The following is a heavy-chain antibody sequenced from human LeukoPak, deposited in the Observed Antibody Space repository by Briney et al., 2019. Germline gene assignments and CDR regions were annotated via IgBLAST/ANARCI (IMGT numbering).Heavy chain of an antibody. CDR3: ARLTMVRGVRGYWFDP. V-gene: IGHV4-59*08. CDR2: IYYSGST. J-gene: IGHJ5*02. D-gene: IGHD3-10*01. CDR1: GGSISSYY. Sequence: SETLSLTCTVSGGSISSYYWSGIRQPPPKGGAGIGYIYYSGSTNYNPSLNSRVSISVDTSKNQFSLTLSSVTAADTAVYYCARLTMVRGVRGYWFDPWGQGTLVTVSS.